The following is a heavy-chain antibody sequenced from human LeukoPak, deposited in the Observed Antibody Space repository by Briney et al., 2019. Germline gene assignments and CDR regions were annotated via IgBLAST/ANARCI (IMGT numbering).Heavy chain of an antibody. CDR3: ARPPTAMAYYYYYYIDV. Sequence: GSLRLSCAASGFTFSSYSMNWVRQAPGKGLEWVSSISSSSNYIYYADSVKGRFTISKDNAKNSLYLQMNSLRAEDTAVYYCARPPTAMAYYYYYYIDVWGKGTTVTVSS. CDR2: ISSSSNYI. J-gene: IGHJ6*03. CDR1: GFTFSSYS. D-gene: IGHD5-18*01. V-gene: IGHV3-21*01.